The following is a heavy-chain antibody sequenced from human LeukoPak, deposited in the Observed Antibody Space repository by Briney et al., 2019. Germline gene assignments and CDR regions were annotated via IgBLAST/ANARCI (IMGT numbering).Heavy chain of an antibody. V-gene: IGHV1-69*05. CDR2: IIPIFGTA. D-gene: IGHD1-1*01. Sequence: GASVKVSCKASGGTFSSYAISWVRQAPGQGLEWMGGIIPIFGTANYAQKFQGRVTITTDESTSTAYMELSSLRSEDTAVYYCARAGRGTTGTTVDYWGQGTLVTVSS. CDR1: GGTFSSYA. CDR3: ARAGRGTTGTTVDY. J-gene: IGHJ4*02.